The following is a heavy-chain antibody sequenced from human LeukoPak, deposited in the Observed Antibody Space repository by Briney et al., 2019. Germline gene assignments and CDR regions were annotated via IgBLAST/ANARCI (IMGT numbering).Heavy chain of an antibody. Sequence: GGSLRLSCAASGFTFSSYAMSWVRQAPGKGLEWVSYIDKSGSSKYYADSVKGRFTISRDNAKNSLYLQMNSLRAEDTAVYYCARARGSYSFDYWGQGTLVTVSS. D-gene: IGHD1-26*01. V-gene: IGHV3-48*04. CDR2: IDKSGSSK. CDR1: GFTFSSYA. J-gene: IGHJ4*02. CDR3: ARARGSYSFDY.